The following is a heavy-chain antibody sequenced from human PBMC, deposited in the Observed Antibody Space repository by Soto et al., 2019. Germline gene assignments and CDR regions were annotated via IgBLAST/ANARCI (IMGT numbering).Heavy chain of an antibody. Sequence: GGSLSLSCAASGFTFSSYSMNWVRQAPGKGLEWVSSISSSSSYIYYADSVKGRFTISRDNAKNSLYLQMNSLRAEDTAVYYCARAADYYDSSGYYYGAFDIWGQGTMVTVSS. V-gene: IGHV3-21*01. D-gene: IGHD3-22*01. CDR3: ARAADYYDSSGYYYGAFDI. CDR1: GFTFSSYS. J-gene: IGHJ3*02. CDR2: ISSSSSYI.